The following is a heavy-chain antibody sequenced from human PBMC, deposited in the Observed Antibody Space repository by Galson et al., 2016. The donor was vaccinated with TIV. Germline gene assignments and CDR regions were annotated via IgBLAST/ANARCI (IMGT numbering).Heavy chain of an antibody. V-gene: IGHV5-51*01. CDR3: ARHFRYSDSSGYHYFDS. J-gene: IGHJ4*02. Sequence: QSGAEVKKPGESLKISCKGSGYRFSSYWIGWVRQRPGKGLEWLGIIFPDDSGTRYSPSLESQVTFSADKSIRTAYLQWSSLKASDTAIYYCARHFRYSDSSGYHYFDSWGQGTMVTVSS. D-gene: IGHD3-22*01. CDR1: GYRFSSYW. CDR2: IFPDDSGT.